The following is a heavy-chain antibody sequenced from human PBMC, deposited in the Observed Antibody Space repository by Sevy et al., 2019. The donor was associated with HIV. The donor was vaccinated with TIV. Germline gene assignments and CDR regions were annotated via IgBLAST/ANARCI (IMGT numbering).Heavy chain of an antibody. CDR1: GYTFTSYD. V-gene: IGHV1-8*01. D-gene: IGHD3-22*01. J-gene: IGHJ4*01. CDR3: ASGRIYPTTMIVVVIRSYYFDY. Sequence: ASVKVYCKASGYTFTSYDINWVRQATGQGLEWMGWMNPNSGNTGYAQKFQGRVTMTRNTSISTAYMELRSLRSADKAVYYCASGRIYPTTMIVVVIRSYYFDYWGQGTMVTVSS. CDR2: MNPNSGNT.